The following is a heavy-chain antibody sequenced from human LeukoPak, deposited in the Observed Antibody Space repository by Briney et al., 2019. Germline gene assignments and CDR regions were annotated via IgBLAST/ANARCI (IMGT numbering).Heavy chain of an antibody. CDR3: ARGRDYYDSSGYYYESAVDYYYGMDV. J-gene: IGHJ6*02. CDR1: GYTFTSYG. CDR2: ISAYNGNT. Sequence: ASVKVSCKASGYTFTSYGISWVRQAPGQGLEWMGWISAYNGNTNYAQKLQGRVTMTTDTSTSTAYMELRSLRSDDTAVYYCARGRDYYDSSGYYYESAVDYYYGMDVWGQGTTVTVYS. D-gene: IGHD3-22*01. V-gene: IGHV1-18*01.